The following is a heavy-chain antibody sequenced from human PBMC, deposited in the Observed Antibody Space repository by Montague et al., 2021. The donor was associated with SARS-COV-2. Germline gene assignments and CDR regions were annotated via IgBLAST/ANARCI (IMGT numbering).Heavy chain of an antibody. D-gene: IGHD2-15*01. J-gene: IGHJ4*02. V-gene: IGHV4-59*08. CDR3: ARHYSATHPAVY. CDR1: GGSISSFY. Sequence: SETLSLTCTVSGGSISSFYWSGFRQPPGKGLEWIGYISDSGSTNYNPSLTSRVTMSVDTSKNQFSLKVNSVTAADTAVCYCARHYSATHPAVYWGQGTLVTVSS. CDR2: ISDSGST.